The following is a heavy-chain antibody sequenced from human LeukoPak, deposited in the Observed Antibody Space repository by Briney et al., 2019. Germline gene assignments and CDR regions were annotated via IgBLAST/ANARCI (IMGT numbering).Heavy chain of an antibody. J-gene: IGHJ4*02. CDR2: IYHSGST. Sequence: PSQTLSLTCAVSGGSISSGGYSWSWIRQPPGKGLEWIGYIYHSGSTYYNPSLKSRVTISVDTSKNQFSLKLSSVTAADTAVYYCARVLSSGWYRSWGQGTLVTVSS. V-gene: IGHV4-30-2*01. D-gene: IGHD6-19*01. CDR3: ARVLSSGWYRS. CDR1: GGSISSGGYS.